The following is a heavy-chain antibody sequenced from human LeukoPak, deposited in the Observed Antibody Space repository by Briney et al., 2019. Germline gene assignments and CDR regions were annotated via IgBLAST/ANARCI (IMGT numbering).Heavy chain of an antibody. CDR2: IYYSGST. Sequence: SETLSLTCTVSGGSISSGGYYWSWIRQHPGKGLEWIGYIYYSGSTYYNPSLKSRVTISVDTSKNQFSLKLSSVTAADTAVYYCARTWIQLWDAFDIWGQGTMVTVSS. D-gene: IGHD5-18*01. CDR3: ARTWIQLWDAFDI. CDR1: GGSISSGGYY. J-gene: IGHJ3*02. V-gene: IGHV4-31*03.